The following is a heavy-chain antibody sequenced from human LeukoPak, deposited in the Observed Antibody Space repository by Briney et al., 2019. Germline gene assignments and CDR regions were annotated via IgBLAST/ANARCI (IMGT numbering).Heavy chain of an antibody. D-gene: IGHD3-10*01. V-gene: IGHV4-38-2*02. J-gene: IGHJ4*02. CDR3: AREPYYGSGSYGPIGY. CDR2: IYHSGST. CDR1: GGSISSYY. Sequence: SETLSLTCTVSGGSISSYYWSWIRQPPGKGLEWIGSIYHSGSTYYNPSLKSRVTISVDTSKNQFSLKLSSVTAADTAVYYCAREPYYGSGSYGPIGYWGQGTLVTVSS.